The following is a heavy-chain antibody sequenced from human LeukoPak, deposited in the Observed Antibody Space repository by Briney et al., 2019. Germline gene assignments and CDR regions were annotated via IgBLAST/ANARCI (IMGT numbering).Heavy chain of an antibody. CDR1: GVSISTYY. CDR2: IYYSGST. V-gene: IGHV4-59*12. J-gene: IGHJ4*02. CDR3: ARDTTYYYDSTGPKDYYFDY. Sequence: SETLSLTCTVSGVSISTYYWSWIRQPPGKGLEYIGFIYYSGSTDYNPSLKSRVTISLDTSKNQFSLKLSSVTAADTAVYYCARDTTYYYDSTGPKDYYFDYWGQGTLVTVSS. D-gene: IGHD3-22*01.